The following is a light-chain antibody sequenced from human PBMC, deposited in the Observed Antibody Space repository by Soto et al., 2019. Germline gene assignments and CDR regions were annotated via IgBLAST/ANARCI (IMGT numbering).Light chain of an antibody. CDR3: SSYTSSSTRV. J-gene: IGLJ1*01. CDR2: DVN. V-gene: IGLV2-14*01. CDR1: SSDVGGYNY. Sequence: QSALTQPASVSGSPGQSITISCTGTSSDVGGYNYVSWYQQHPGKAPKLMIYDVNNRPSGVSNRFSGSKSGSTASLTISGLQAEDEADYYCSSYTSSSTRVFGTGTKLTVL.